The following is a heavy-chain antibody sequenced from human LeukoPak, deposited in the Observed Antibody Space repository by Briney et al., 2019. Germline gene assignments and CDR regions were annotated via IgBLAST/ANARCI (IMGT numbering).Heavy chain of an antibody. CDR1: GFTFSSYA. V-gene: IGHV3-23*01. D-gene: IGHD3-16*01. Sequence: HAGGSLRLSCAASGFTFSSYAMSWVRQAPGKGLEWVSAISGSGGSTYYADSVKGRFTISRDNSKNTLYLQMNSLRAEDTAVYYRARGATFGGTQGAYYYYGMDVWGQGTTVTVSS. CDR3: ARGATFGGTQGAYYYYGMDV. CDR2: ISGSGGST. J-gene: IGHJ6*02.